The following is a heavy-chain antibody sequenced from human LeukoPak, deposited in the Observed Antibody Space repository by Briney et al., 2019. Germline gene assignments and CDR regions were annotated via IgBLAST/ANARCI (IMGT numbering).Heavy chain of an antibody. J-gene: IGHJ4*02. V-gene: IGHV1-18*01. D-gene: IGHD3-22*01. CDR3: ARDLPIYYDSSGYYYLY. CDR2: ISAYNGNT. Sequence: ASVKVSCKASGYTFTSYGISWVRQAPGQGLEWMGWISAYNGNTNYAQKLQGRVTMTTGTSTSTAYMELRSLRSDDTAVYYCARDLPIYYDSSGYYYLYWGQGTLVTVSS. CDR1: GYTFTSYG.